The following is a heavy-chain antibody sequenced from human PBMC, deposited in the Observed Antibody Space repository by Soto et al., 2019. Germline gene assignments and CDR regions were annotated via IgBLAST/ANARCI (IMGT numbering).Heavy chain of an antibody. Sequence: EVQLVESGGGLVQPGGSLRVSCAASGFTFSSYWMSWVRQAPGKGLQWVANIKRDGSEKYYVDSVKGRFIISRDNAKNSLYLQMNSLRVEDTAVYCCARDVWEGGAVFGSNTYSYYHGMDVWGQGTTVTVSS. CDR2: IKRDGSEK. V-gene: IGHV3-7*05. CDR1: GFTFSSYW. D-gene: IGHD3-16*01. CDR3: ARDVWEGGAVFGSNTYSYYHGMDV. J-gene: IGHJ6*02.